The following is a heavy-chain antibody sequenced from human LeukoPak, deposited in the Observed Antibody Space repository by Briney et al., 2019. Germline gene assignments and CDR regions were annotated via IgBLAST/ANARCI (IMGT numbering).Heavy chain of an antibody. J-gene: IGHJ4*02. V-gene: IGHV3-23*01. D-gene: IGHD2-21*02. CDR1: GFTFSSYA. Sequence: PGGSLRLSCAASGFTFSSYAMSWVRQAPGKGLEWVSAISGGGGTTYYADSVKGRFTISRDNSKNTLYLQMNSLRAEDTAVYYCAKGDVLSSRTWWVTANRDYFDYWGQGTLVTVSS. CDR3: AKGDVLSSRTWWVTANRDYFDY. CDR2: ISGGGGTT.